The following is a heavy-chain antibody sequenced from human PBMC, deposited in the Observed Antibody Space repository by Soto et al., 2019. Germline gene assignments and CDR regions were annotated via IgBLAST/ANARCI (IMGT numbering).Heavy chain of an antibody. Sequence: GSLRLSCAASGFTFSSYAMSWVRQAPGKGLEWVSTISGSGGNAYYADSVKGRFSISRDSSKNTLRLQMNSLRADDTAVYYCAKDGASGSYPPYYYFGMDVWGQGTTVTVSS. CDR1: GFTFSSYA. D-gene: IGHD1-26*01. V-gene: IGHV3-23*01. CDR2: ISGSGGNA. J-gene: IGHJ6*02. CDR3: AKDGASGSYPPYYYFGMDV.